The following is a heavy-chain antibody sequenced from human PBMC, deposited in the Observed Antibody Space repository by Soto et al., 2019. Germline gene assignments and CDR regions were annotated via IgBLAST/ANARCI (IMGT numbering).Heavy chain of an antibody. Sequence: QVQLVESGGGVVQPGRSLRLSCAASGFTFSSYGMHWVRQAPGKGLEWVAVIWYDGSNKYYADSVKGRFTISRDNSKNTLYLQMNSLRAEDTAVYYCARVGDTMRVVDPYDFDYWGQGTLVTVSS. V-gene: IGHV3-33*01. CDR1: GFTFSSYG. CDR3: ARVGDTMRVVDPYDFDY. D-gene: IGHD3-22*01. CDR2: IWYDGSNK. J-gene: IGHJ4*02.